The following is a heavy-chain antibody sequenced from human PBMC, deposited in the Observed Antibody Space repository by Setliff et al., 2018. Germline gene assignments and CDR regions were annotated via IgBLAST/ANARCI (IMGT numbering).Heavy chain of an antibody. D-gene: IGHD3-3*01. CDR3: AYSADYEFWSGYPPALDY. Sequence: SETLSLTCAVSGCSISSGYYWGWIRQPPGKGLEWIGSIYHSGSTYYNPSLKSRVIILVDMSKNELSLHLSSVTAADTAVYYCAYSADYEFWSGYPPALDYWGQGTLVTVSS. CDR2: IYHSGST. V-gene: IGHV4-38-2*01. J-gene: IGHJ4*02. CDR1: GCSISSGYY.